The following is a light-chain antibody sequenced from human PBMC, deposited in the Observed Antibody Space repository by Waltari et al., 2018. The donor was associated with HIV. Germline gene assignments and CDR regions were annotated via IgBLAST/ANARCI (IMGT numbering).Light chain of an antibody. CDR2: YDS. Sequence: SSVLTQPHSVSVAPGKTALITCGGNNIARKSVHWYQQKAGQAPVLLIYYDSDRPSGIPERFSGSNSGNTATLTISRVGDGDEADYYCQVWDSSSDHVLFGGGTKLTVL. J-gene: IGLJ2*01. CDR3: QVWDSSSDHVL. V-gene: IGLV3-21*04. CDR1: NIARKS.